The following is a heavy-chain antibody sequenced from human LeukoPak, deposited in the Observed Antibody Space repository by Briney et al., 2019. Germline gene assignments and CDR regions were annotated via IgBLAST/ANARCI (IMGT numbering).Heavy chain of an antibody. J-gene: IGHJ2*01. D-gene: IGHD6-13*01. V-gene: IGHV3-74*01. CDR2: INSDGGKI. CDR1: GFTFSNFW. CDR3: AREGGLNPAGSVGYVDL. Sequence: GGSLRLSCAASGFTFSNFWMHWVRQVPGKGLLWVSRINSDGGKIGHAESVKGRFTISRDNAKSTLYLQMSGLRAEDTAVYYCAREGGLNPAGSVGYVDLWGRGTLVTVSS.